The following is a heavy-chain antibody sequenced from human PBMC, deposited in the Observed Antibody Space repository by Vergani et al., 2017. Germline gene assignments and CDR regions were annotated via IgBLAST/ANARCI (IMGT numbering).Heavy chain of an antibody. J-gene: IGHJ5*02. CDR1: GFTFSSYS. CDR3: ARDSAFSGYGLCSGWCRAFSPGPMGA. V-gene: IGHV3-21*04. Sequence: EVQLVESGGGLVKPGGSLRLSCAASGFTFSSYSMNWVRQAPGKGLEWVSSISSSSSYIYYADSVKGRFTISRDNAKNSLYLQMNSLRSEDTAVYYCARDSAFSGYGLCSGWCRAFSPGPMGAWGQGTLVTVSS. D-gene: IGHD6-19*01. CDR2: ISSSSSYI.